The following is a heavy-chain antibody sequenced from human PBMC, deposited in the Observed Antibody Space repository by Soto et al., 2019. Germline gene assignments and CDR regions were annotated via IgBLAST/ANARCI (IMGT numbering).Heavy chain of an antibody. Sequence: QVQLQESGPGLVKPSGTLSLTCAVSGGSISSDNWWSWVRQPPGKGLEWMGEIYHTGGTFYNPSLRSRVTVSLAPSNTQSSLRLTSVPAAHPAVSYCATNTFSGGSCPPAFQIWGQGTTVTVSP. D-gene: IGHD2-15*01. V-gene: IGHV4-4*02. CDR3: ATNTFSGGSCPPAFQI. J-gene: IGHJ3*02. CDR1: GGSISSDNW. CDR2: IYHTGGT.